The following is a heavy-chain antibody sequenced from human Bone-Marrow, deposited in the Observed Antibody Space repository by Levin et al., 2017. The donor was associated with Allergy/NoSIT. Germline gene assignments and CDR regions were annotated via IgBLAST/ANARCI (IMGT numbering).Heavy chain of an antibody. CDR3: ARAPYYGPARPYQSDY. CDR1: GGSISSSTYS. V-gene: IGHV4-39*01. J-gene: IGHJ4*02. Sequence: PSETLSLTCSVSGGSISSSTYSWGWIRQPPGKGLEWIGNVYYTGSTHYNPSLKSRVTISADTSKNQFSLKLSSVTAADPAVYYCARAPYYGPARPYQSDYWGQGTLVTVSS. D-gene: IGHD3-10*01. CDR2: VYYTGST.